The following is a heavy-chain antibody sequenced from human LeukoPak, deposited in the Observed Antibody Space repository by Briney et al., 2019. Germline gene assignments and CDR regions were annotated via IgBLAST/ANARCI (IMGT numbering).Heavy chain of an antibody. CDR2: VTNSGGSK. J-gene: IGHJ4*02. Sequence: GGSLRLSCAASGVIFSIYAMSWVREAAGQGLEWFSSVTNSGGSKYYAASVKGPFAISRDKSKNTLYLQMNTLRADDTAVYYCVQETGHNWGYLDYWGQGTLVTVSS. V-gene: IGHV3-23*01. CDR3: VQETGHNWGYLDY. CDR1: GVIFSIYA. D-gene: IGHD1-1*01.